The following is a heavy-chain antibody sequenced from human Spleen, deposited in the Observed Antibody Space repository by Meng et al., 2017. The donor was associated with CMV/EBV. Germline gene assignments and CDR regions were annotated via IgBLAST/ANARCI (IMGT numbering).Heavy chain of an antibody. V-gene: IGHV4-39*07. CDR1: GGSVSSSSYY. Sequence: SETLSLTCTVSGGSVSSSSYYWGWIREPPGKGLEWIGNIYNSGSIHYNPSLKSRVTISLDTSKDQFSLKLSSVTAADTAVYYCARAEWGSWGYYYALDVWGQGTTVTVSS. D-gene: IGHD3-16*01. J-gene: IGHJ6*02. CDR3: ARAEWGSWGYYYALDV. CDR2: IYNSGSI.